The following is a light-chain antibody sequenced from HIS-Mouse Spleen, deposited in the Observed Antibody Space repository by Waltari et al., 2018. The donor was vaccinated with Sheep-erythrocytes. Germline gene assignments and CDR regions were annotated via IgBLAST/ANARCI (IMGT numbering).Light chain of an antibody. CDR2: EGS. CDR3: CSYAGSSTLV. Sequence: QSALTQPASVSGSPGQSITISCPGNSRYVGSYNLVSWYPQHPGKAPKLMIYEGSKRPSGVSNRFSGSKSGNTASLTISGLQAEDEADYYCCSYAGSSTLVFGGGTKLTVL. J-gene: IGLJ2*01. V-gene: IGLV2-23*01. CDR1: SRYVGSYNL.